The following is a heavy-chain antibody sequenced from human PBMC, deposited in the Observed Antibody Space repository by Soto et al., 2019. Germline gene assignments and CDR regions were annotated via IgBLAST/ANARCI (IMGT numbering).Heavy chain of an antibody. CDR2: IIPNFDTP. Sequence: QVHLVQSGAEVKKPGSSVNVSCKTSGGSFNNYAVSWVRQAAGQGLEWMGGIIPNFDTPNYAQKFQDRVTIIADESTSTVYMELRSLRSNDTAVYYCAVAMVREILIVESSGMHVWGQGTTVIISS. CDR3: AVAMVREILIVESSGMHV. V-gene: IGHV1-69*01. J-gene: IGHJ6*02. D-gene: IGHD3-10*01. CDR1: GGSFNNYA.